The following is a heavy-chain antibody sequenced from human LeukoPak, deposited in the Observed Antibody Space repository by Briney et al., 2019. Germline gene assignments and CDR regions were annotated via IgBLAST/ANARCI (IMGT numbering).Heavy chain of an antibody. V-gene: IGHV3-74*01. D-gene: IGHD6-13*01. J-gene: IGHJ4*02. Sequence: GGSLRLSCAASGFTFSRYWMHWVRHAPGKGLVWVSLISSDGSTTSYADSVKGRFTISRENAKNTLYLQMNSLGVEDTAVYYCTSRGGSATEGYYFDYWGQGTLATVSS. CDR1: GFTFSRYW. CDR3: TSRGGSATEGYYFDY. CDR2: ISSDGSTT.